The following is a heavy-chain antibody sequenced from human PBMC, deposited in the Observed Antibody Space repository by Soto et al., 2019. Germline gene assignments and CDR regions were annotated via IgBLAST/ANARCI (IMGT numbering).Heavy chain of an antibody. CDR1: GYSFASHW. D-gene: IGHD1-26*01. V-gene: IGHV5-51*01. CDR3: ARYSGSYWHYLDF. CDR2: IYPGDSDT. Sequence: GESLKISCKGSGYSFASHWVAWVRQMPEKGLEWIGTIYPGDSDTKYSPAFRGQVTVSADTSVSTAYLQWRSLEATDSAIYYCARYSGSYWHYLDFWGQGTLVTVSS. J-gene: IGHJ4*02.